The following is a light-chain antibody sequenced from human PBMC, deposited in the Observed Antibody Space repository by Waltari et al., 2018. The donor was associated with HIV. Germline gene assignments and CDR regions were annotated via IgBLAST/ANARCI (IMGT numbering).Light chain of an antibody. V-gene: IGLV2-18*02. CDR2: EVS. CDR1: SSDVGSYNR. CDR3: SSYTSSSTLTV. Sequence: QSALTQPPSVSGSPGQSVTISCTGTSSDVGSYNRVSWYQQPPGTAPKLMIYEVSNRPSGVPDRFSGSKSGNTASLTISGLQAEDEADYYCSSYTSSSTLTVFGGGTKLTVL. J-gene: IGLJ2*01.